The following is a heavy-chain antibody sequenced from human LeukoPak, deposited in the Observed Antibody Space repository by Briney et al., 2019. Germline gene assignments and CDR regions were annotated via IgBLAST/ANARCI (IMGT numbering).Heavy chain of an antibody. CDR1: GFTFSDYY. V-gene: IGHV3-11*04. Sequence: PGGSLRLSCAASGFTFSDYYMAWIRQAPGKGLEWVSYISRSISTIYYADSVKGRFTISRDNAKNSLYLQMNSLRAEDTAAYYCARDTSRYYDILTGYPLNDAFDIWGQGTMVTVSS. CDR3: ARDTSRYYDILTGYPLNDAFDI. CDR2: ISRSISTI. J-gene: IGHJ3*02. D-gene: IGHD3-9*01.